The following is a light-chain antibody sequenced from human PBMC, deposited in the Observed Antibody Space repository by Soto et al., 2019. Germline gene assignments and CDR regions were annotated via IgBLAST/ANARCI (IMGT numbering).Light chain of an antibody. CDR1: STDIGGFYY. J-gene: IGLJ2*01. Sequence: ALTQPASVSGSPGQSITISCTGTSTDIGGFYYVSWYQQHPGKAPKLIIYEVTNRPSGISHRFSGSRSGNTASLTISGLQADDEADYYCSSYTSNNFFILFGGGTQLTVL. CDR2: EVT. V-gene: IGLV2-14*01. CDR3: SSYTSNNFFIL.